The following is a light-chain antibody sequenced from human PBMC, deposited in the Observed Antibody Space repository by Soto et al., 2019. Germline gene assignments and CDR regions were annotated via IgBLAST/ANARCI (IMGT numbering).Light chain of an antibody. J-gene: IGKJ1*01. CDR1: QTVSSNS. CDR2: DVS. CDR3: QLYGFSPKM. Sequence: EIVLTQSPGTLTLSPGERATLSCRASQTVSSNSLAWYQQKAGQAPRVLIFDVSTRATGIPDRFSGSGSGTDFTLTISRLEPEDFAVYYCQLYGFSPKMFGLGTKVDIK. V-gene: IGKV3-20*01.